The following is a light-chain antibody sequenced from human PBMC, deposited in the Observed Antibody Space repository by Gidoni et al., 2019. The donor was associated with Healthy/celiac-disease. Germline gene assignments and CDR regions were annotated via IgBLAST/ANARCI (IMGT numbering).Light chain of an antibody. J-gene: IGKJ3*01. V-gene: IGKV1-39*01. CDR3: QQSYSTPLT. CDR1: QSISSY. CDR2: AAS. Sequence: DIQMTQSPSSLSASVGDTVTLTCRASQSISSYLNWYQQKPGKAPKLLIYAASSLQSGVPSRFSGSGSGTDFTLTISSLQPEDFATYYCQQSYSTPLTFGPGTKVEIK.